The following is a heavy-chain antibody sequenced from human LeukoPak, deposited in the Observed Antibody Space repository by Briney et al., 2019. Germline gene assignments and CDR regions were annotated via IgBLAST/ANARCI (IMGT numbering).Heavy chain of an antibody. CDR1: GYTFTGYY. Sequence: ASVKVSCKASGYTFTGYYMHWVRQAPGQGPEWMGWINPNTGGTTYAQKFQGRVTMTRDTSISTAYMELTRLRSDDTAVYYCARGSGGYNDAFDIWGQGTMVTVSA. V-gene: IGHV1-2*02. CDR2: INPNTGGT. J-gene: IGHJ3*02. CDR3: ARGSGGYNDAFDI. D-gene: IGHD1-26*01.